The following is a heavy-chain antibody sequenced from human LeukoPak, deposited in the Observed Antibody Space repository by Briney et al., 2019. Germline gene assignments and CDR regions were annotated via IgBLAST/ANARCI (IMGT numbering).Heavy chain of an antibody. J-gene: IGHJ4*02. D-gene: IGHD5-24*01. CDR3: ARENGYKIFDY. V-gene: IGHV3-23*01. Sequence: AGGSLRLSCAASGFTFSGYGMSWVRQAPGKGLEWVSAITGTGHITYYADSVKGRFTISRDHSKNTLYLQMDSLRAEDTAVYYCARENGYKIFDYWGQGTLVTVSS. CDR2: ITGTGHIT. CDR1: GFTFSGYG.